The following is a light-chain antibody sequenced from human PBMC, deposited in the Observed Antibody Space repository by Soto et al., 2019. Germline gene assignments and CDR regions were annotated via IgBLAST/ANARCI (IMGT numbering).Light chain of an antibody. CDR1: SSDVGANDL. J-gene: IGLJ1*01. V-gene: IGLV2-14*01. CDR2: EVK. Sequence: QSVLTQPASVSGSPGQSIAISCTGTSSDVGANDLVSWYQQHPGKAPKLLIYEVKSRPSGVSNRFSGSKSGNTASLTISGLQAGDEATYYCSSYTNTNTPFGTGTKVTVL. CDR3: SSYTNTNTP.